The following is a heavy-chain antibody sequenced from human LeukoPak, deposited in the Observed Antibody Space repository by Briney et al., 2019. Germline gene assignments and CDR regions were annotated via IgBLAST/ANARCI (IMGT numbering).Heavy chain of an antibody. CDR2: ISTSSSYI. CDR1: GFTFSSYS. V-gene: IGHV3-21*01. J-gene: IGHJ3*02. CDR3: AKDRSAPHMLWNAFDI. Sequence: GGTLRLSCAASGFTFSSYSMNWVRQAPGKGLEWVSSISTSSSYIYYAHSVKGRFTISRDNAKNSLYLQMNSLRAEDTAMYYCAKDRSAPHMLWNAFDIWGQGTMVTVSS. D-gene: IGHD2-8*01.